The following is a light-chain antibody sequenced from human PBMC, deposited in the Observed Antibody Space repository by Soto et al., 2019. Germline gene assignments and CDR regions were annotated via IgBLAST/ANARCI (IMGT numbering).Light chain of an antibody. V-gene: IGLV2-14*01. CDR1: SSDVGGYNY. CDR3: SSYTRSSTSYV. J-gene: IGLJ1*01. CDR2: EVS. Sequence: QSVLTQPASVSGSPGPSITISCTGTSSDVGGYNYVSWYQQHPGKAPKLMIYEVSNRPSRVSNRFSGSKSGNTASLTISGLQAEDEADYYCSSYTRSSTSYVFGTGTKLTVL.